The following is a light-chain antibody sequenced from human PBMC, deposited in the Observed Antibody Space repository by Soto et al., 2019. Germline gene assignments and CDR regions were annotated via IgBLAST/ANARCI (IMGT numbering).Light chain of an antibody. V-gene: IGKV1-39*01. CDR1: QSIGKY. CDR2: AAS. CDR3: QHFKGSVT. J-gene: IGKJ5*01. Sequence: DIQMTQSPSSLSASVGDRVTITCRASQSIGKYLSWFQQTPGNAPKLLIYAASGLQSGVPSRFSGSGSGTDFTLTINSLQREDFATYYCQHFKGSVTFGQGTRLEIK.